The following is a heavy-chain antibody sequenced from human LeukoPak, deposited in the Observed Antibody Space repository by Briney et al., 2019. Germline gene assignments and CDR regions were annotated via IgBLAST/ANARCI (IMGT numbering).Heavy chain of an antibody. CDR2: ISSSGSTI. CDR1: GFTFSSYW. V-gene: IGHV3-48*04. D-gene: IGHD4-23*01. CDR3: AGGGPATVVPGGGGAFDI. Sequence: GGSLRLSCAASGFTFSSYWMSWVRQAPGKGLEWVSYISSSGSTIYYADSVKGRFTISRDNAKNSLYLQMNSLRAEDTAVYYCAGGGPATVVPGGGGAFDIWGQGTMVTVSS. J-gene: IGHJ3*02.